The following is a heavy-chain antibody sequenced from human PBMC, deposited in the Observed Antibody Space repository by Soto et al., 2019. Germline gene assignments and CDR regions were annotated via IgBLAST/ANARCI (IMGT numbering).Heavy chain of an antibody. Sequence: PGESLKISCKGSGYSFTNYWISWVRQVPGEGLEWMGRIDPSDSYTNYSPSFQGHVTISIDKFISTAYLQLSSLKASDTAMYYCARLSVTTQDYWGQGTLVTVSS. J-gene: IGHJ4*02. CDR2: IDPSDSYT. D-gene: IGHD4-17*01. CDR3: ARLSVTTQDY. V-gene: IGHV5-10-1*01. CDR1: GYSFTNYW.